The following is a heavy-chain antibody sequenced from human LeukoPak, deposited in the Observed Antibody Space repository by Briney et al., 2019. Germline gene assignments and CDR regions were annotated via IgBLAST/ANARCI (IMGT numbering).Heavy chain of an antibody. V-gene: IGHV3-30*18. Sequence: GGSLRLSCAASGFTFSSYGMHWVRQAPGKGLEWVAVISYDGSNKYYADSVKGRFTISRDNSKNTLYLQMNSLRAEDTAVYYCAKDRVYGSGGYYILDYWGQGTLVTVSS. CDR3: AKDRVYGSGGYYILDY. D-gene: IGHD3-10*01. J-gene: IGHJ4*02. CDR1: GFTFSSYG. CDR2: ISYDGSNK.